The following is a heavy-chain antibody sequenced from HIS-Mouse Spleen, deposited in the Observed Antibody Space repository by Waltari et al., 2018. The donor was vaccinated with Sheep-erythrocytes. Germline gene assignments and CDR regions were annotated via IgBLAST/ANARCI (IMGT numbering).Heavy chain of an antibody. CDR1: GFTFSSYS. CDR3: ARVASGATFDY. J-gene: IGHJ4*02. V-gene: IGHV3-21*01. Sequence: EVQLVESGGGLVKPGGSLRLSCAASGFTFSSYSMTWVRQAPGKGAGCVSSISSSGSYIDYADSVKGRVTISGDNAKNSLYLQMNSLRAEDTAVYYCARVASGATFDYWGQGTLVTVSS. CDR2: ISSSGSYI. D-gene: IGHD1-26*01.